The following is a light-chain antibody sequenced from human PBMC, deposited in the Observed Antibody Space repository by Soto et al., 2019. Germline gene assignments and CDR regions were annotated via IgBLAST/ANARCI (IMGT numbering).Light chain of an antibody. V-gene: IGLV3-10*01. CDR1: ALPKKY. CDR3: YSTDISGNHRV. J-gene: IGLJ3*02. Sequence: SYELTQAPSVSVSPGQNARITCSGDALPKKYAYWYQQKSGQAPVLVIYEDSKRPSVIPERFSGSSSGTMATLTISGAQVEDEADYYCYSTDISGNHRVFGGGTKLTVL. CDR2: EDS.